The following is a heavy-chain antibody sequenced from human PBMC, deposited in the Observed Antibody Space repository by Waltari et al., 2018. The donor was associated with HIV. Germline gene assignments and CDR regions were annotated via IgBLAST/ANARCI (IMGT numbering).Heavy chain of an antibody. CDR2: RNPNDGYT. J-gene: IGHJ3*02. D-gene: IGHD3-3*01. V-gene: IGHV1-8*01. CDR1: RYTFTSDT. Sequence: QVQLVESGDEVKKSGASVEVSCQAFRYTFTSDTINWVREASGYVLEWLGWRNPNDGYTGYAQKFQARVTMTRNTSISTAYMELSSLRSEDTAVYYCARGELGYFWSGYGGGENAFDIWGQGTMVTVSS. CDR3: ARGELGYFWSGYGGGENAFDI.